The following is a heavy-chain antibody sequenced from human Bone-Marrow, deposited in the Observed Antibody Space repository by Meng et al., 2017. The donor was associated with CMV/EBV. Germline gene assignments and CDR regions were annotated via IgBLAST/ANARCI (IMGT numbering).Heavy chain of an antibody. V-gene: IGHV1-18*01. D-gene: IGHD2-2*02. CDR1: GYSFNDFA. CDR2: ISAHNGNT. CDR3: ARGAYCSSTGCYMSWFDP. Sequence: ASVKVSCKASGYSFNDFAVNWVRQAPGQGLEWMGWISAHNGNTSYAQKFQGRVTMTTDTSTSTADVEVRSLRFDDTAVYYCARGAYCSSTGCYMSWFDPWGQGPLVTVSS. J-gene: IGHJ5*02.